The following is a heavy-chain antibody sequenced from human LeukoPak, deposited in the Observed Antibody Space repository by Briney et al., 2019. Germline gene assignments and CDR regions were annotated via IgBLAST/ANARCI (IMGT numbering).Heavy chain of an antibody. CDR1: GGSISSSSYY. J-gene: IGHJ5*02. CDR2: IYYSGST. V-gene: IGHV4-39*07. D-gene: IGHD3-10*01. Sequence: SETLSLTCTVSGGSISSSSYYWGWIRQPPGKRLEWIGSIYYSGSTYYNPSLKSRVTISVDTSKNQFSLKLSSVTAADTAVYYCARDVYYYGSGGFDPWGQGTLVTVSS. CDR3: ARDVYYYGSGGFDP.